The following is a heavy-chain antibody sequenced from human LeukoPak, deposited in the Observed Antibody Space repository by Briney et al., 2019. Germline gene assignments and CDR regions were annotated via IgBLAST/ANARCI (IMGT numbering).Heavy chain of an antibody. CDR3: ARDLPGIAAAGLDY. J-gene: IGHJ4*02. D-gene: IGHD6-13*01. V-gene: IGHV4-39*07. CDR2: IYYSGST. Sequence: SETLSLTCTVSGGSISSSSYYWGWIRQPPGKGLEWIGSIYYSGSTYYNPSLKSRVTISVDTSKNQFSLKLSSVTAADTAVYYCARDLPGIAAAGLDYWGQGTLVTVSS. CDR1: GGSISSSSYY.